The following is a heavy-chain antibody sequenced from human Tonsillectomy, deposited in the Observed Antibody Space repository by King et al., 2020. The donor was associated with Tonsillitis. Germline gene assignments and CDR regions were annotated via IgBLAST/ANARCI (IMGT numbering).Heavy chain of an antibody. CDR2: MNPNSGNT. CDR3: AREGQLCPGGYYYGMDV. J-gene: IGHJ6*02. Sequence: QLVQSGAEVKKPGASVKVSCKASGYTFTSYDINWVRQATGQGLEWMGWMNPNSGNTGYAQKFQGRVTMTRNTSIRTAYMELSSLRSEDTAVYYCAREGQLCPGGYYYGMDVWGQGTTVTVSS. D-gene: IGHD3-10*02. CDR1: GYTFTSYD. V-gene: IGHV1-8*01.